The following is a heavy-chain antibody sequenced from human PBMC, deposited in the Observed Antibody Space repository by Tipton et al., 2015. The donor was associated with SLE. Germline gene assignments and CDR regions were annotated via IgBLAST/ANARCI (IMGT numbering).Heavy chain of an antibody. CDR1: GGSISTYY. CDR3: ARLHGYSYGLNWFDP. Sequence: TLSLTCTVSGGSISTYYWSWIRQPPGKGLEWIGYIYYGGSGNYNPSLKSRVTISVDRSKNQFSLKLNSVTAADTAVYYCARLHGYSYGLNWFDPWGQGTLISVSS. CDR2: IYYGGSG. J-gene: IGHJ5*02. D-gene: IGHD5-18*01. V-gene: IGHV4-59*01.